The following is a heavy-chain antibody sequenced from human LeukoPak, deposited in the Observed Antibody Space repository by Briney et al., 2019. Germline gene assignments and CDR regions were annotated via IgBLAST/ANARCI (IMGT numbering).Heavy chain of an antibody. CDR1: GGSFSDYY. V-gene: IGHV4-34*01. J-gene: IGHJ4*02. D-gene: IGHD3-3*01. Sequence: SETLSLTCAVYGGSFSDYYWSWLRQTPGKGLEWIGEINHSGSTSYNSSLKSRVTISVDTSKNQFSLKLSSVTAADTAVYYCASFGVEGITIFGVVPSPSWGQGTLVTVSP. CDR2: INHSGST. CDR3: ASFGVEGITIFGVVPSPS.